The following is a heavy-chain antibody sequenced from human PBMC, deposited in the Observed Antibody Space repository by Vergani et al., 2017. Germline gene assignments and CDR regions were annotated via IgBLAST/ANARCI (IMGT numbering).Heavy chain of an antibody. D-gene: IGHD4-11*01. J-gene: IGHJ6*03. V-gene: IGHV4-34*01. CDR3: VRVNTETNGHLYYYYYMDV. CDR1: GGSFTSYH. CDR2: SDPTGRP. Sequence: QVQLQQWGGGLLKPSETLSLTCDVNGGSFTSYHWTWIRQSPGEGLEWVGDSDPTGRPDYNSYLKSPLTMSVDKSRNQFSLMLNSVTATDTAIYFCVRVNTETNGHLYYYYYMDVWGQGTAVTVS.